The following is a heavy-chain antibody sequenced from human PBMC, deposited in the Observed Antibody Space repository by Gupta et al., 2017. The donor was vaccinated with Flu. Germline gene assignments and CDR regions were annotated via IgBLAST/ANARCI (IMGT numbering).Heavy chain of an antibody. V-gene: IGHV1-24*01. CDR2: FDPDNGQT. CDR3: VTALDYCDH. D-gene: IGHD3-16*02. Sequence: QVHLVQSGTELKKPGASVKVSCKVSGYTLNELTLHWVRQSPTKGFEWLGGFDPDNGQTYYAPKFQGRIIMTEDASIDTAYMEMKSLVFEDTASYYCVTALDYCDHWGQGTLVTVSS. CDR1: GYTLNELT. J-gene: IGHJ4*02.